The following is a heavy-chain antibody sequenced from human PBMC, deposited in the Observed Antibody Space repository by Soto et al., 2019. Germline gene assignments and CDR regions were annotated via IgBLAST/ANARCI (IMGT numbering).Heavy chain of an antibody. V-gene: IGHV3-48*01. D-gene: IGHD6-13*01. CDR2: ISSSSSTI. CDR1: GFTFSSYS. Sequence: GGSLRLSCAASGFTFSSYSINWVRQAPGKGLEWVSYISSSSSTIYYADSVKGRFTISRDNAKNSLYLQMNSLRAEDTAVYYCARVGSSSWHNFDYWGQGTLVTVSS. J-gene: IGHJ4*02. CDR3: ARVGSSSWHNFDY.